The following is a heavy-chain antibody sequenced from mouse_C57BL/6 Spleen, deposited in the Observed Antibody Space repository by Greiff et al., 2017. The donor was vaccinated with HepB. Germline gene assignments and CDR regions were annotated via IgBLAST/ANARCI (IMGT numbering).Heavy chain of an antibody. CDR2: IYPGSGST. J-gene: IGHJ2*01. CDR1: GYTFTSYW. CDR3: SRGIYYGNYVGFDY. Sequence: QVHVKQPGAELVKPGASVKMSCKASGYTFTSYWITWVKQRPGQGLEWIGDIYPGSGSTNYNEKFKSKATLTVDTSSSTAYMQLSSLTSEDSAVYYYSRGIYYGNYVGFDYWGQGTTLTVSS. D-gene: IGHD2-1*01. V-gene: IGHV1-55*01.